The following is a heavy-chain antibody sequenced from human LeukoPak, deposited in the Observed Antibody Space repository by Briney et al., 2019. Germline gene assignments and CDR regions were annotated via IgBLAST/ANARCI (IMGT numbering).Heavy chain of an antibody. CDR2: IKKDGSEK. Sequence: GGSLRLSCVASGFTFNRYWMSWVRQAPGKGLEWVANIKKDGSEKYYVDSVKGRLTISRDNAKNSLSLQMNSLRAEDTAVYYCARVEASGYDYGAFDSWGQGTLVTVSS. V-gene: IGHV3-7*01. CDR3: ARVEASGYDYGAFDS. D-gene: IGHD5-12*01. J-gene: IGHJ4*02. CDR1: GFTFNRYW.